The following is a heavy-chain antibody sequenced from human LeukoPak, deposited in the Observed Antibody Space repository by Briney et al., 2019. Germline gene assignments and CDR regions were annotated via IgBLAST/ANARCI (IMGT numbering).Heavy chain of an antibody. Sequence: GGSLRLSCAASGFTFSSHWMHWVRQAPGKGLVWVSRINSDGSSISYADSVKGRFTISRDNAKNTLYLQMNSLRAEDTAVYYCARSSSGWSYFDYWGQGTLVTVSS. J-gene: IGHJ4*02. CDR3: ARSSSGWSYFDY. CDR2: INSDGSSI. CDR1: GFTFSSHW. D-gene: IGHD6-19*01. V-gene: IGHV3-74*01.